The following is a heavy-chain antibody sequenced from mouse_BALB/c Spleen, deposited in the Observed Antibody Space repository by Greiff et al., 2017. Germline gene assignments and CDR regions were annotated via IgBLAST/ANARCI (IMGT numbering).Heavy chain of an antibody. CDR1: GYTFTSYW. CDR2: IDPSDSYT. D-gene: IGHD1-1*01. V-gene: IGHV1-69*02. CDR3: ARKGGYYYGSSYDAMDY. Sequence: VQLQQPGAELVKPGPSVKLSCKASGYTFTSYWMHWVKQRPGQGLEWIGEIDPSDSYTNYNQKFKGKATLTVDKSSSTAYMQLSSLTSEDSAVYYCARKGGYYYGSSYDAMDYWGQGTSVTVSS. J-gene: IGHJ4*01.